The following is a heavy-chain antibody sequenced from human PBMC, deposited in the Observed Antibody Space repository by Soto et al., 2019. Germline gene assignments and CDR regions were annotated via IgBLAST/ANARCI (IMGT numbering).Heavy chain of an antibody. CDR2: IYSGGST. Sequence: EVQLVETGGGLIQPWGSLRLSCAASGFTVSSNYMSWVRQAPGKGLEWVSVIYSGGSTYSADSVKGRFTISRDNSKNTLYLQMKSLRAEDTAVYYCARDSAAGDYYYYGMDVWGQGTTVTVSS. V-gene: IGHV3-53*02. CDR1: GFTVSSNY. D-gene: IGHD6-13*01. J-gene: IGHJ6*02. CDR3: ARDSAAGDYYYYGMDV.